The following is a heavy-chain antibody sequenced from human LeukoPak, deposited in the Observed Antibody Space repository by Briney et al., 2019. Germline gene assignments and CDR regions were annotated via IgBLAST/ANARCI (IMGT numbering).Heavy chain of an antibody. CDR1: GFTFSSYG. CDR2: IWYDGSNK. Sequence: PGRSLRLSCAASGFTFSSYGMHWVRQAPGKGLEWVAVIWYDGSNKYYADSVKGRFTISRDNSKNTLYLQMNSLRAEDTAVYYCARVSVAATERFDYWGQGTLVTVSS. J-gene: IGHJ4*02. CDR3: ARVSVAATERFDY. D-gene: IGHD6-13*01. V-gene: IGHV3-33*01.